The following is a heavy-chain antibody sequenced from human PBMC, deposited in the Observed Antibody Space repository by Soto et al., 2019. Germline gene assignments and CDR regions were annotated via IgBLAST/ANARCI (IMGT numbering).Heavy chain of an antibody. CDR3: ARDRPPGSLYGMDA. J-gene: IGHJ6*02. CDR2: ISADSGYT. CDR1: GYIFTTYG. Sequence: QIQLVQFGGEVARPGASVTVSCEASGYIFTTYGLSWVRQTPAHGLEWMGWISADSGYTQYAQFFQGRVTMTRDTSRNTGYMTLMDLTSDDTGIYYCARDRPPGSLYGMDAWGQGTAVAGSS. V-gene: IGHV1-18*01.